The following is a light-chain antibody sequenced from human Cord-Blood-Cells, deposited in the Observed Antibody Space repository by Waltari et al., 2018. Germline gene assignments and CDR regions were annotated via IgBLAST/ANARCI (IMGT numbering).Light chain of an antibody. CDR1: TMDVGGYNF. J-gene: IGLJ3*02. CDR2: DVR. V-gene: IGLV2-14*01. CDR3: SSYTSSSTLV. Sequence: QSALTHPASVFGSPGRPIPIPGIGTTMDVGGYNFAPWYQQHPGKAPKLMIYDVRKRPSGVSNRFSGSKSGNTASLTISGLQAEDEADYYCSSYTSSSTLVFGGGTKLTVL.